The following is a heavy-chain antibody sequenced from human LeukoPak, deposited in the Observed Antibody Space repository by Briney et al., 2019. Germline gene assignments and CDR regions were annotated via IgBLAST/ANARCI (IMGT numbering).Heavy chain of an antibody. V-gene: IGHV1-18*01. CDR1: GYTFTSYG. Sequence: ASVKVSCKASGYTFTSYGISWVRQAPGQGLEWMGWISAYNGNTNYAQKLQGRVTMTTDTSTSTAYMELRSLRSDDTAMYYCARGYYGSGSYYNRNWFDPWGQGTLVTVSS. D-gene: IGHD3-10*01. J-gene: IGHJ5*02. CDR2: ISAYNGNT. CDR3: ARGYYGSGSYYNRNWFDP.